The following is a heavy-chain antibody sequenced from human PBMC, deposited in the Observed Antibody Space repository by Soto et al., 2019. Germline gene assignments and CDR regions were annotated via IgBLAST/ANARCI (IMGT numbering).Heavy chain of an antibody. CDR1: GGSISSYY. D-gene: IGHD3-3*01. J-gene: IGHJ6*02. Sequence: SETLSLTCTVSGGSISSYYWSWIRQPPGKGLEWIGYIYYSGSTNYNPSLKSRVTISVDKSKNQFSLKLSSVTAADTAVYYCARRGDFWSGYYYGMDVWGQGTTVTVSS. V-gene: IGHV4-59*12. CDR3: ARRGDFWSGYYYGMDV. CDR2: IYYSGST.